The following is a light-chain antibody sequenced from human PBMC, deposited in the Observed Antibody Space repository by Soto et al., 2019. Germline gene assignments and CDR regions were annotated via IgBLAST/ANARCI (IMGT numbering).Light chain of an antibody. Sequence: SYELTQPPSVSVAPGKKASITCGGNNIGSKSVHWYQQKPGQAPVLVIYYDSDRPSGIPERFSGSNSGNTATLTISRVEAGDEADYYCQVWDSSSDHPFGGGTKLTVL. CDR3: QVWDSSSDHP. CDR2: YDS. J-gene: IGLJ2*01. V-gene: IGLV3-21*04. CDR1: NIGSKS.